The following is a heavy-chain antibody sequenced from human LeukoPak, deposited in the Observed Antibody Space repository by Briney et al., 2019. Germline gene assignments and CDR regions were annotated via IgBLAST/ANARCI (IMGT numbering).Heavy chain of an antibody. J-gene: IGHJ4*02. Sequence: SETLSLTCTVSGGSISNYYWSWIRQPPGKGLEWIGYIYYSGITNYNPSLKSRVTISVDTSKNQFSLKLSSVTAADTAVYYCARHAPYSSSNYWGQGTLVTVSS. CDR3: ARHAPYSSSNY. CDR1: GGSISNYY. D-gene: IGHD6-6*01. V-gene: IGHV4-59*08. CDR2: IYYSGIT.